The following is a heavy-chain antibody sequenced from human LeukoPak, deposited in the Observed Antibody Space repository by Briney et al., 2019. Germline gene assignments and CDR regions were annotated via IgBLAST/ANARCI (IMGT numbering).Heavy chain of an antibody. Sequence: SEALSLTCTVSGGSISSYYWSWIRQPPGKGLEWIGYIYYSGSTNYNPSLKSRVTISVDTSKNQFSLKLSSVTAADTAVYYCAVVGATIRDAFDIWGQGTMVTVSS. J-gene: IGHJ3*02. D-gene: IGHD1-26*01. CDR3: AVVGATIRDAFDI. CDR1: GGSISSYY. CDR2: IYYSGST. V-gene: IGHV4-59*01.